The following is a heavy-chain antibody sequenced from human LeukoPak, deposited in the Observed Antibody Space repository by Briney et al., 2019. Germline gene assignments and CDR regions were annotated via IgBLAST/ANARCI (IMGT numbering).Heavy chain of an antibody. CDR3: AKDQGSSRYFDY. CDR1: GFTFSSYG. D-gene: IGHD1-26*01. CDR2: ISYDGSNK. Sequence: GGSLRLSCAASGFTFSSYGMHWVRQAPGKGLEWVAVISYDGSNKYYADSVKGRFTISRDNSKNTLYLQMNSLRAEDTAVYYCAKDQGSSRYFDYWGQGTLVTVSS. V-gene: IGHV3-30*18. J-gene: IGHJ4*02.